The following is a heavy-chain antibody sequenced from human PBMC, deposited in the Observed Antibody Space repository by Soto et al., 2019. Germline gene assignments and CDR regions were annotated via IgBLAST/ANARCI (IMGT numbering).Heavy chain of an antibody. V-gene: IGHV4-39*01. CDR3: ARTGGYSYSDFDY. J-gene: IGHJ4*02. Sequence: QLQLQESGPGLVKPSETLSLTCTVSGGSISSSSYYWGWIRQPPGKGLEWIGSIYYSGSTYYNPSPKSQVTISVDTSKNQSSLKLSSVTAADTAVYYCARTGGYSYSDFDYCGQGTLVTVSS. D-gene: IGHD5-18*01. CDR1: GGSISSSSYY. CDR2: IYYSGST.